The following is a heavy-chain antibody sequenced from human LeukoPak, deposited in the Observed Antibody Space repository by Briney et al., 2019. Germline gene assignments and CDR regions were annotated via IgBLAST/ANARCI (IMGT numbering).Heavy chain of an antibody. CDR3: AKALGYSYGNWFDP. J-gene: IGHJ5*02. V-gene: IGHV3-9*01. D-gene: IGHD5-18*01. CDR1: GFTFGDYA. CDR2: ISWNSGSI. Sequence: GRSLRLSCAASGFTFGDYAMHWVRQAPGKGLEWVSGISWNSGSIGYADSVKGRFTISRDNAKNSLYLQMNSLRAEDTALYYCAKALGYSYGNWFDPWGQGTLVTVSS.